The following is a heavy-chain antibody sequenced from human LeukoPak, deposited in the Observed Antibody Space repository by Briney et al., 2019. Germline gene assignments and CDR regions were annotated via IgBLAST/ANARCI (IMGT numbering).Heavy chain of an antibody. CDR3: AKDITAAGLHGVDY. CDR1: GFTFDDYA. J-gene: IGHJ4*02. Sequence: GRSLRLSCAASGFTFDDYAMHWVRQAPGKGLEWVSGTSWNSGSIGYADSVKGRFTISRDNAKNSLYLQMNSLRAEDTALYYCAKDITAAGLHGVDYWGQGTLVTVAS. D-gene: IGHD6-13*01. CDR2: TSWNSGSI. V-gene: IGHV3-9*01.